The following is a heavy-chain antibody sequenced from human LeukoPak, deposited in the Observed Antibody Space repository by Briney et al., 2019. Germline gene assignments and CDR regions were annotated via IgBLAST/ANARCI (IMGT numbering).Heavy chain of an antibody. J-gene: IGHJ4*02. CDR3: AKTAMWTNSDSREDY. D-gene: IGHD3-22*01. CDR1: GFTFSSYA. CDR2: ISYDGSNK. Sequence: GGSLRLSCAASGFTFSSYAMHWVRQAPGKGLEWVAVISYDGSNKYYADSVKGRFTISRDNSKNTLYLQMNSLRAEDTAVYYCAKTAMWTNSDSREDYWGQGTLVTVSS. V-gene: IGHV3-30-3*02.